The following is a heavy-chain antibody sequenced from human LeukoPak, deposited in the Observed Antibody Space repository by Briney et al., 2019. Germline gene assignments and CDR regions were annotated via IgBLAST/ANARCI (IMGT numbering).Heavy chain of an antibody. V-gene: IGHV1-8*01. Sequence: ASVQVSCQASGHPFTSYDINWVRQATGEGREWMGWMNPNSGNTGYSQKFQGRVTMTRNTSISTAYMELSSLRSEDTAVYYCARVLYNWNYVGPGYYYYMDVWGKGTTVTVSS. D-gene: IGHD1-7*01. J-gene: IGHJ6*03. CDR2: MNPNSGNT. CDR3: ARVLYNWNYVGPGYYYYMDV. CDR1: GHPFTSYD.